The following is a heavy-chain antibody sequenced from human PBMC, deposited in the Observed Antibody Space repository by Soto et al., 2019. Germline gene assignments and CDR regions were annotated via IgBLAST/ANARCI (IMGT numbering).Heavy chain of an antibody. Sequence: AETLSLTCTVSGAYVSDFSWSWIRQPAGKGLEWIGRITVNGITQYTPSFRSRVTMSMDTSRNQFSLNLQSATAADTALYCCGRESGENWTYEAHWGQGTLVTVSS. J-gene: IGHJ1*01. V-gene: IGHV4-4*07. CDR2: ITVNGIT. CDR3: GRESGENWTYEAH. D-gene: IGHD1-7*01. CDR1: GAYVSDFS.